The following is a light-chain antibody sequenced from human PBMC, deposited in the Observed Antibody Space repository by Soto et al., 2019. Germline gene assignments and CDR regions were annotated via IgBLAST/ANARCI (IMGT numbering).Light chain of an antibody. CDR2: RND. CDR3: ASWDDSLV. CDR1: SSNIGSNS. V-gene: IGLV1-47*01. J-gene: IGLJ2*01. Sequence: QSVLTQPPSASGTPGQRVTISCSGSSSNIGSNSVYWYQQLPGTAPKLLIFRNDQQPSGVPDRFSASRSGTSASLAISGLRSEDEADYYCASWDDSLVFGGGTKVTVL.